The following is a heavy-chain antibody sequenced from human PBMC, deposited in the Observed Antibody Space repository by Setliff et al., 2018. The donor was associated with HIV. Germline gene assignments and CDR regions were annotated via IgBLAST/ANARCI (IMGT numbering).Heavy chain of an antibody. Sequence: ASVKVSCKASGVTFSGYAISWVRQAPGQGLELMGGIIPIFGTANYAQKFQGRVTITADESTSTAYMELSSLRSEDTAIYYCARGGPNTAMVTGDRGFADDAFDIWGQGTRVTVSS. D-gene: IGHD5-18*01. V-gene: IGHV1-69*13. J-gene: IGHJ3*02. CDR2: IIPIFGTA. CDR1: GVTFSGYA. CDR3: ARGGPNTAMVTGDRGFADDAFDI.